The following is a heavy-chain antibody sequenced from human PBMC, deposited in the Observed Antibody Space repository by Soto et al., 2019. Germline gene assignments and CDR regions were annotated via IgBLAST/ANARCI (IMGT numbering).Heavy chain of an antibody. D-gene: IGHD2-21*02. J-gene: IGHJ6*02. Sequence: GRLVQSGAEVKKPGSSVRVSCKASGDIFPRYSFSLVRQAPGQWLEWMGGVIPLFGTSNYGRKFQGRVTITADTYTNTAFMDMSGLRPDDTAVYYCAGAPAGDYYYYYKFDIWGQGTAVTVSS. CDR2: VIPLFGTS. CDR3: AGAPAGDYYYYYKFDI. V-gene: IGHV1-69*06. CDR1: GDIFPRYS.